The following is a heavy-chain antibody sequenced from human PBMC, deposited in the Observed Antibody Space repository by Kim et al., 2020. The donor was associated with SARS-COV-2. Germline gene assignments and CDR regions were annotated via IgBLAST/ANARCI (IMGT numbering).Heavy chain of an antibody. CDR3: ASMRQWQDF. CDR2: GPK. V-gene: IGHV1-3*01. D-gene: IGHD6-19*01. J-gene: IGHJ4*02. Sequence: GPKKYYQKVEGRLTSTRDTSASTAYMQLTSLRSADTAVYYCASMRQWQDFWGQGTLVTVSS.